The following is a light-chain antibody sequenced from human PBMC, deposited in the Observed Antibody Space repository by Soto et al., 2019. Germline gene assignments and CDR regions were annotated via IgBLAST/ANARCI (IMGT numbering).Light chain of an antibody. CDR3: QVWETSSDHYV. CDR1: RIGRKS. V-gene: IGLV3-21*01. J-gene: IGLJ1*01. CDR2: YDN. Sequence: SYELTQPPSESVAPGATASISCGGDRIGRKSVHWYQQKPGQAPVLVMYYDNDRPSEIPERFSGFNSGNTATLDISGVEAGDEADYYCQVWETSSDHYVFGPGTKLTVL.